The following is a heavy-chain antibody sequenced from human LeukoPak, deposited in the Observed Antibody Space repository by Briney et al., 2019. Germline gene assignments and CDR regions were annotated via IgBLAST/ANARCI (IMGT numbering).Heavy chain of an antibody. CDR1: GGSISSYY. V-gene: IGHV4-59*01. CDR2: IYYSGST. CDR3: AREYSSSLFDY. J-gene: IGHJ4*02. Sequence: SETLSLTCTVSGGSISSYYWSWIRQPPGKGLEWIGYIYYSGSTNYNPSLKSRVTISVDTSKNQFSLKLSSVTAADTAVYYCAREYSSSLFDYWGQGTLVTVSS. D-gene: IGHD6-13*01.